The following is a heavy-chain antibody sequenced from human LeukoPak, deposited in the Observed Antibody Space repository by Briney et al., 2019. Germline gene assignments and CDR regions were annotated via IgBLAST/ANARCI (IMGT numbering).Heavy chain of an antibody. V-gene: IGHV3-30*02. Sequence: GGSLRLSCAASGFTFSTYGMHWVRQAPGKGLEWVSFIRYVGINKYYADSVKGRFTISRDNSKNTLYLQMNSLRAEDTAVYYCARGGPAAGRFDYWGQGTLVTVSS. J-gene: IGHJ4*02. CDR1: GFTFSTYG. CDR2: IRYVGINK. D-gene: IGHD6-13*01. CDR3: ARGGPAAGRFDY.